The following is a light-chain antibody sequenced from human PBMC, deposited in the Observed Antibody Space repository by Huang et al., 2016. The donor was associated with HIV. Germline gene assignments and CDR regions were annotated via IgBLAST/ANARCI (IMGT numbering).Light chain of an antibody. Sequence: EIVMTQSPDTLSVSPGERATLSCRASQRVRAKLAVYQQKPGQAPRLLLHATSTRAAGVPARFSGSGSGTEFTLTISSLQSEDCGVYYCQQYESWPPLTFGGGTKVEIK. V-gene: IGKV3-15*01. CDR2: ATS. CDR3: QQYESWPPLT. J-gene: IGKJ4*01. CDR1: QRVRAK.